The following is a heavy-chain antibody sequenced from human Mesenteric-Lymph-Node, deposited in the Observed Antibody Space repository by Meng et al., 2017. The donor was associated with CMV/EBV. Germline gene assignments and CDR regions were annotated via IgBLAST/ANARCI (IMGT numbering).Heavy chain of an antibody. CDR3: VLRRGGYFFDY. CDR1: GFSLRSSGVG. D-gene: IGHD3-16*01. J-gene: IGHJ4*02. Sequence: CTFSGFSLRSSGVGVGWIRQPPGKALEWLALIYWNDDKRYRPSLKSRLTITKDTSKNQVVLTMTDMDPVDTATFFCVLRRGGYFFDYWGQGTLVTVSS. V-gene: IGHV2-5*01. CDR2: IYWNDDK.